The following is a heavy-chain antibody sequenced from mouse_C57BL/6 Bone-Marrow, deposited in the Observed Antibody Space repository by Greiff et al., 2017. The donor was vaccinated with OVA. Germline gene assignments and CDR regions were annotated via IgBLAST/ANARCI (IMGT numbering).Heavy chain of an antibody. Sequence: EVMLVESGGGLVKPGGSLKLSCAASGFTFSSYAMSWVRQTPEKRLEWVATISDGGSYTYYPDNVTGRFTISRDNAKNNLYLQMSHLKSEDTAMYYCASRDYGNYWYFDVWGTGTTVTVSS. CDR2: ISDGGSYT. CDR3: ASRDYGNYWYFDV. D-gene: IGHD2-1*01. V-gene: IGHV5-4*03. J-gene: IGHJ1*03. CDR1: GFTFSSYA.